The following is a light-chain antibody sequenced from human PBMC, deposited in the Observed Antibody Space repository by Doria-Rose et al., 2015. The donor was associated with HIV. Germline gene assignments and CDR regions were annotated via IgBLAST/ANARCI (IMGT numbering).Light chain of an antibody. V-gene: IGKV3-11*01. CDR1: QSVSSY. J-gene: IGKJ4*01. CDR2: DAS. CDR3: QQRSIWPPS. Sequence: ATLSLSPGERATLSCRAGQSVSSYLAWHQQKPGQAPRLLIYDASNRATGIPARFSGSGSGTDFTLTISSLEPEDFAVYYCQQRSIWPPSFGGGTKVEIK.